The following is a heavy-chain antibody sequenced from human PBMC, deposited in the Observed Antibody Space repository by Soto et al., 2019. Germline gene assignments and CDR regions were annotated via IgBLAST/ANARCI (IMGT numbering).Heavy chain of an antibody. D-gene: IGHD2-2*01. CDR3: ARSGGSTSTYNWFDP. CDR2: INPNSGGT. J-gene: IGHJ5*02. CDR1: GYTFTGYY. V-gene: IGHV1-2*04. Sequence: ASVKVSCKASGYTFTGYYMHWVRQAPGQGLEWMGWINPNSGGTNYAQKFQGWVTMTRDTSISTAYMELSRLRSDDTAVYYCARSGGSTSTYNWFDPWGQGTLVTVSS.